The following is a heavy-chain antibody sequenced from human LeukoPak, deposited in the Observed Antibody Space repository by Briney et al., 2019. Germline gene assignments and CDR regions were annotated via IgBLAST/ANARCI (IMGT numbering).Heavy chain of an antibody. CDR3: AREGDRHLTFDY. D-gene: IGHD3-16*01. Sequence: PGGSLRLSCAASGSTFSGHLLHWVRQAPGKGLEWVAGTAYEGGEKYYADSVSGRFTISRDNPDNTVYLQMNGLRLEDTAVYFCAREGDRHLTFDYWGRGTLVTVSS. V-gene: IGHV3-30*01. J-gene: IGHJ4*02. CDR2: TAYEGGEK. CDR1: GSTFSGHL.